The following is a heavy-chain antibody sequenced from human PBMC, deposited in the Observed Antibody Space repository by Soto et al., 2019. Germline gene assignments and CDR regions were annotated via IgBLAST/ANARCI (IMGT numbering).Heavy chain of an antibody. V-gene: IGHV1-3*05. D-gene: IGHD5-12*01. J-gene: IGHJ6*02. CDR3: ATSYCCYDYHYYYGMDV. CDR1: GYTFTSYA. CDR2: INVGNGNT. Sequence: QVQLVQSGAEEKKPGASVKVSCKASGYTFTSYAMHWVRQAPGQRLEWMGWINVGNGNTKYSQKFQGRVTITRDTSASTAYMELSSLRSEDTAVYYCATSYCCYDYHYYYGMDVWGQGTTVTVSS.